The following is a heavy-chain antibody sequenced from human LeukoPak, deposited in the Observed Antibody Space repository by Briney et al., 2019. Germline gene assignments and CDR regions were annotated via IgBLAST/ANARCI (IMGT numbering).Heavy chain of an antibody. V-gene: IGHV4-34*01. CDR3: ARQTGSGLFILP. D-gene: IGHD3/OR15-3a*01. J-gene: IGHJ4*02. CDR1: GGSFSGYY. CDR2: INHSGST. Sequence: SETLSLTCAVYGGSFSGYYWSWIRQPPGKGLEWIGEINHSGSTNYNPSLKSRVTISVDTSKNQFSLRLTSVTAADTAVYYCARQTGSGLFILPGGQGALVTVSS.